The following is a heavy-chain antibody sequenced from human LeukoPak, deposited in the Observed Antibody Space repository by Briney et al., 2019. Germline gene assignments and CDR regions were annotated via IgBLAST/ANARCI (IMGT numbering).Heavy chain of an antibody. D-gene: IGHD2-15*01. CDR3: ASTFPYCGGGSCAL. CDR2: IKPDGGHQ. CDR1: GLAFRDYW. Sequence: GGPVRLSCGASGLAFRDYWLRGVREAPGKGLEGVANIKPDGGHQNYVDSVKGRFTISRDNAKNSLYLQMNSLRAEDTAIYYRASTFPYCGGGSCALGGQGTLVTVSS. J-gene: IGHJ4*02. V-gene: IGHV3-7*01.